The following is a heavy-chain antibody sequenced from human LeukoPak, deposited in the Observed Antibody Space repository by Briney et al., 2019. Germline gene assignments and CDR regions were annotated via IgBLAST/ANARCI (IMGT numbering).Heavy chain of an antibody. D-gene: IGHD3-10*01. CDR1: GGSISSGNYY. Sequence: SETLSLTCTVSGGSISSGNYYWGWIRQPPGKGLEWIGNIYHSGSTYHNQSLKSRVTVSVDTSKNQFSLKLSSVTAADTAVYYCARIGSGTYSYHFDSWGQGTLVTVSS. CDR3: ARIGSGTYSYHFDS. J-gene: IGHJ4*02. CDR2: IYHSGST. V-gene: IGHV4-39*07.